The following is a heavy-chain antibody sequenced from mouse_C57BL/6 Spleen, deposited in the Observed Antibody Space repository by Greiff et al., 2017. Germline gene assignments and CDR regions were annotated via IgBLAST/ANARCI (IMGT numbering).Heavy chain of an antibody. CDR2: INPSTGGT. CDR1: GYSFTGYY. J-gene: IGHJ2*01. Sequence: EVKLMESGPELVKPGASVKISCKASGYSFTGYYMNWVKQSPEKSLEWIGEINPSTGGTTYNQKFKAKATLTVDKSSSTAYMQLKSLTSEDSAVYYCAREGDQRYYFDYWGQGTTLTVSS. CDR3: AREGDQRYYFDY. V-gene: IGHV1-42*01.